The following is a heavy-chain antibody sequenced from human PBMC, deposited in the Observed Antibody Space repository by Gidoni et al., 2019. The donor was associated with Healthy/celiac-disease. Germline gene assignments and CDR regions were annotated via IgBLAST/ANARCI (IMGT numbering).Heavy chain of an antibody. CDR3: ARESEYYYDSSGYYPFDY. D-gene: IGHD3-22*01. V-gene: IGHV1-69*04. CDR2: IIPILGIA. Sequence: QVQLVQSGAEVKKPGSSVKVSCKASGGTFSSYAISWVRQAPGQGLEWMGRIIPILGIANYAQKCQGRVTITADKSTSTAYMELSSLRSEDTAVYYCARESEYYYDSSGYYPFDYWGQGTLVTVSS. J-gene: IGHJ4*02. CDR1: GGTFSSYA.